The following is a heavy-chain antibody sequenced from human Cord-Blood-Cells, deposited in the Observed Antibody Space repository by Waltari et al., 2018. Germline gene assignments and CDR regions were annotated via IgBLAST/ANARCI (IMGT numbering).Heavy chain of an antibody. V-gene: IGHV3-21*01. Sequence: EVQLVESGGGLVKPGGSLRLSCAASGFTFSSYSMNWVRQAPGKGLEWVSSIRSSSSYIYYADSVKGRFTISRDNAKNSLYLQMNSLRAEDTAVYYCARVNLRNWYFDLWGRGTLVTVSS. D-gene: IGHD1-20*01. CDR1: GFTFSSYS. CDR2: IRSSSSYI. CDR3: ARVNLRNWYFDL. J-gene: IGHJ2*01.